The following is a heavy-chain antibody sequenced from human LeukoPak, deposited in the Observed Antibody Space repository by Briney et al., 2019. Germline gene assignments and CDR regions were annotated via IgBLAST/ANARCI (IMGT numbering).Heavy chain of an antibody. J-gene: IGHJ5*02. CDR1: GGSISSYY. CDR2: IYYSGST. Sequence: PSETLSLTCTVSGGSISSYYWSWLRQPPGKGLESIAYIYYSGSTDYNPSLKSRVTISVDTSKNQFSLKLTSVTAADTAVYYCARGTIAAAEGSHWFDPWGQGTLVTVSS. D-gene: IGHD6-13*01. CDR3: ARGTIAAAEGSHWFDP. V-gene: IGHV4-59*01.